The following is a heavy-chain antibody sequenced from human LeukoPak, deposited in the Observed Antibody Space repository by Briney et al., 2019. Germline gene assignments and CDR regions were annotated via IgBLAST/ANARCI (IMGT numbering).Heavy chain of an antibody. CDR2: IYYSGST. V-gene: IGHV4-39*07. CDR3: ARSSYGDPDY. J-gene: IGHJ4*02. Sequence: SETLSLTCTVSGGSISSSSYYWGWIRQPPGKGLEWIGSIYYSGSTYYNPSLKSRVTISVDKSKNQFSLKLSSVTAADTAVYYCARSSYGDPDYWGQGTLVTVSS. CDR1: GGSISSSSYY. D-gene: IGHD4-17*01.